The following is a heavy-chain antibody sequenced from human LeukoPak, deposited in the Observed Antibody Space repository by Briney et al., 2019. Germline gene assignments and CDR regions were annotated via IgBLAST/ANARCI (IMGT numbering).Heavy chain of an antibody. Sequence: SETLSLTCTVSGGSLSSYYWSWIRQPPGKGLEWIGYIYYNGNTNYNPSLKSRVTISVDTSKNQFSLKVSSVTAADTAVYYCARVIVGATPYYFDYWGQGILVTVSS. CDR2: IYYNGNT. D-gene: IGHD1-26*01. CDR1: GGSLSSYY. J-gene: IGHJ4*02. V-gene: IGHV4-59*01. CDR3: ARVIVGATPYYFDY.